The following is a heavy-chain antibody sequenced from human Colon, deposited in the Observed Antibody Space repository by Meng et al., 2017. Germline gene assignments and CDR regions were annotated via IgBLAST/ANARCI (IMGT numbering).Heavy chain of an antibody. CDR3: ARSVRLGVAGKSGAY. V-gene: IGHV4-34*01. D-gene: IGHD6-19*01. J-gene: IGHJ4*02. CDR1: GGSFSGYS. CDR2: INHTGNT. Sequence: VDLTLGGAGLLKPLETLALTCAVYGGSFSGYSWSWIRQPPGKGLEWIGEINHTGNTSYNPSLKSRLTISVDTSKNQFSLNLSSVTAADTALYYCARSVRLGVAGKSGAYWGQGTLVTVSS.